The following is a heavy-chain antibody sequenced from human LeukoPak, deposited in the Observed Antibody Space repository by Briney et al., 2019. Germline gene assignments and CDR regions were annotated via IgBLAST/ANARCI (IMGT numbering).Heavy chain of an antibody. D-gene: IGHD3-3*01. CDR1: GFTFSSYA. CDR2: INGSGGST. Sequence: GASLRLSCAASGFTFSSYAMSWVRQAPGRGLEWVSAINGSGGSTYYADSVKGRFTISRDNSKNTLYLQMNSLRAEDTAVYYCAKAPWTIFGVVPFDYWGQGTLVTVSS. V-gene: IGHV3-23*01. CDR3: AKAPWTIFGVVPFDY. J-gene: IGHJ4*02.